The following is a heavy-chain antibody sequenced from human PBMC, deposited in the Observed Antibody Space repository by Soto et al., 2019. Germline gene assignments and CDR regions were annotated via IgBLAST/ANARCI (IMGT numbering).Heavy chain of an antibody. CDR1: GFTLSDYY. D-gene: IGHD3-3*01. Sequence: GGSLRLSCTASGFTLSDYYMGWIRQAPGKGLEWVSYMSGSTTYTKYADSVKGRVTISRDNAKNSLYLQMNSLRAEDTAMYFCARLTDFWSNGRIDVWGQGTTVTVSS. CDR3: ARLTDFWSNGRIDV. V-gene: IGHV3-11*03. CDR2: MSGSTTYT. J-gene: IGHJ6*02.